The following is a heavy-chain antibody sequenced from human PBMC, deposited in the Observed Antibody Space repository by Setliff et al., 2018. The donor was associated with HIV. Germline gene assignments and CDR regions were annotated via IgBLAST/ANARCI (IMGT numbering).Heavy chain of an antibody. CDR2: ISSTSSYI. D-gene: IGHD5-18*01. CDR3: ASIELAAMVPVDY. CDR1: GFTFSNYE. V-gene: IGHV3-21*01. Sequence: PGGSLRLSCAASGFTFSNYEMSWVRQAPGKGLEWVSFISSTSSYIYYADSLKGRFTISRDNAKNSLFLQMNSLRAEDTAVYYCASIELAAMVPVDYWGQGTLVTVSS. J-gene: IGHJ4*02.